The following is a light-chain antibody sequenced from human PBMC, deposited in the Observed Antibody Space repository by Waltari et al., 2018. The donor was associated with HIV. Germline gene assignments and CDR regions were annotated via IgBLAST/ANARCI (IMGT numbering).Light chain of an antibody. Sequence: EIVLTQSPDTLSLSPGERATLSCRASQSVGVNYLAWYQQKPGQAPSLLIYHASSRATGIPDRFSGSGSATDLTLTISRLEPEDFAVYYCQQYGSSPITFGQGTRLEI. V-gene: IGKV3-20*01. CDR3: QQYGSSPIT. CDR1: QSVGVNY. CDR2: HAS. J-gene: IGKJ5*01.